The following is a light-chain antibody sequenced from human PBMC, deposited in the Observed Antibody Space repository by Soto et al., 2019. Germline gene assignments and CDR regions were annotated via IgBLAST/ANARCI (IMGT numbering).Light chain of an antibody. CDR2: DVS. V-gene: IGLV2-11*01. Sequence: QSALTQPRSVSGSPGQSVTISCTGTSSDVGGYNYVSWYQQHLGKAPKLMIYDVSKRPSGVPDRFSGSKSGNTASLTISGLQAEDEADYYCCSYAGSYGVVFGGGTKLTVL. J-gene: IGLJ2*01. CDR1: SSDVGGYNY. CDR3: CSYAGSYGVV.